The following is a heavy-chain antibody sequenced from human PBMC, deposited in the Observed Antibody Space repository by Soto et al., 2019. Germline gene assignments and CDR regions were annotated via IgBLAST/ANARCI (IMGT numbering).Heavy chain of an antibody. D-gene: IGHD2-21*01. CDR3: ASGTFNDISFDS. CDR1: GGSIDTGRFY. J-gene: IGHJ4*02. CDR2: IYYTGAA. V-gene: IGHV4-31*03. Sequence: QVQLQESGPGLVKPSQTLTLTCSVTGGSIDTGRFYWSWARQLPGEGLQWIGYIYYTGAAYYNPALKSRVVMSLDTSANQFSLSLTSLTAADTAVYYCASGTFNDISFDSWGQGRLVTVSS.